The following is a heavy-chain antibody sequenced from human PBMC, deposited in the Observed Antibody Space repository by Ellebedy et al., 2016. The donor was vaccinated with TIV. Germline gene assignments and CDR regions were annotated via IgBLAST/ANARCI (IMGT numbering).Heavy chain of an antibody. CDR3: ARDYPEGYSGTWAYYYHYGMDV. D-gene: IGHD6-13*01. V-gene: IGHV3-7*01. CDR1: GFSFRSYW. Sequence: GGSLRLSCAASGFSFRSYWMTWVRQAPGKGLEWVANIKQDGSEKYYVDSVKGRFTVSRDNAEKSLYLQMNGLRAEDTAVYYCARDYPEGYSGTWAYYYHYGMDVWGQGTTVTVSS. CDR2: IKQDGSEK. J-gene: IGHJ6*02.